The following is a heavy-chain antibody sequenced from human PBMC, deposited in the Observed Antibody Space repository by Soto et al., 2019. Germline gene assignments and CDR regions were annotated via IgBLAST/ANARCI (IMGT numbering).Heavy chain of an antibody. D-gene: IGHD3-10*01. J-gene: IGHJ4*02. CDR2: ISDDGRGA. V-gene: IGHV3-74*01. Sequence: PGGSLRLSCTASGFTFSMGGMHWVRQVPGKGPEWVSRISDDGRGADYEDSVKGRFTLSRDHGKNTPYLEMHVLRADDTAVYYCKRGPRPSSVGTGAFWGKGPPVTVSS. CDR1: GFTFSMGG. CDR3: KRGPRPSSVGTGAF.